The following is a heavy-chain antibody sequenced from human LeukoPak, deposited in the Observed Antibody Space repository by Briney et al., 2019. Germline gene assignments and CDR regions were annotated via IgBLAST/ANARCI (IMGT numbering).Heavy chain of an antibody. V-gene: IGHV1-2*02. CDR2: INPNSGGT. J-gene: IGHJ4*02. Sequence: ASVKVSCKASGYTFTGYYMHWVRQAPGQGLEWMGWINPNSGGTNYAQKFQGRVTMTRDTSISTAYMELSRLRSDDTAAYYCARSPPDYYDSSGYPDYWGQGTLVTVSS. CDR1: GYTFTGYY. CDR3: ARSPPDYYDSSGYPDY. D-gene: IGHD3-22*01.